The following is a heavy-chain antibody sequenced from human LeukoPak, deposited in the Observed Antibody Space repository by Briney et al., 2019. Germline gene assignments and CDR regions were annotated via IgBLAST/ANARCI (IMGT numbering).Heavy chain of an antibody. D-gene: IGHD3-3*01. CDR3: AKDLDSHDFSAFDI. CDR2: ITGGSGGT. J-gene: IGHJ3*02. V-gene: IGHV3-23*01. CDR1: GFTFSSYA. Sequence: GGSLRLSCAASGFTFSSYAMSWVRQAPGKGLEWASTITGGSGGTYYADSVKGRFTISTDSSKNTVYLQMNSLRAEDTAVYYCAKDLDSHDFSAFDIWGQGTMVTVSS.